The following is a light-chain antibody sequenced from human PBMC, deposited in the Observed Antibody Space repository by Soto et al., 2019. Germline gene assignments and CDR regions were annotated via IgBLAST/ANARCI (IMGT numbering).Light chain of an antibody. CDR2: GAS. Sequence: EIVLTQSPGTLSLSPGERATLSWRASQSVNSSSLAWYQQKPGQAPRLLIYGASSRATGIPDRFSGSGSGTDFTLTISRLEPEDFAVYYCQQYGSSPRLTFGGGTKVEIK. CDR3: QQYGSSPRLT. CDR1: QSVNSSS. V-gene: IGKV3-20*01. J-gene: IGKJ4*01.